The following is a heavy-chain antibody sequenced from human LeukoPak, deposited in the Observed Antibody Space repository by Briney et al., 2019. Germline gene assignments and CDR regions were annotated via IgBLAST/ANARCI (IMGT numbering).Heavy chain of an antibody. CDR1: GGSIISSSYY. V-gene: IGHV4-39*01. D-gene: IGHD3-10*01. CDR2: IYYSGST. J-gene: IGHJ6*02. Sequence: SETLSLTCTVSGGSIISSSYYWGWIRQPPGKGLEWIGSIYYSGSTYYNPSLKSRVTISVDMSKNQFSLKLRSVTAADTAVYYCASASMLRRSLLDYYHGMDVWGQGTTVTVSS. CDR3: ASASMLRRSLLDYYHGMDV.